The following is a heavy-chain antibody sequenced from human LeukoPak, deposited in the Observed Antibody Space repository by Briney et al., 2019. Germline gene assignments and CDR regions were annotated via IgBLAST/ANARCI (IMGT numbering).Heavy chain of an antibody. CDR2: ISVYSGNT. CDR1: GYTLTSYG. D-gene: IGHD3-10*01. CDR3: ARDADGVIDY. J-gene: IGHJ4*02. V-gene: IGHV1-18*01. Sequence: GASVKVSYKASGYTLTSYGSSWVRQAPGQGLEWMGWISVYSGNTNYAQKLQGRVTLTTDTSTSTAYMELGSLRSDDTAVYYCARDADGVIDYWGQGTLVTVSS.